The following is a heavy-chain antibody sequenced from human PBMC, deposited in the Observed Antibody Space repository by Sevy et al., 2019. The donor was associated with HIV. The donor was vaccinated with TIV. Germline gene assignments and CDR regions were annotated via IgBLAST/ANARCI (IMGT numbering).Heavy chain of an antibody. CDR1: GGSVSSGRYY. D-gene: IGHD3-10*01. J-gene: IGHJ4*02. V-gene: IGHV4-61*01. CDR2: IYYSGRA. CDR3: AGGGYYGLGSYHS. Sequence: SETLSLTCTVSGGSVSSGRYYWSWIRQSPGKGLEWIGYIYYSGRANQNPSLKSRVTISLDTSKNQVSLRLRSMTAADTAVYYCAGGGYYGLGSYHSWGQGTLVTVSS.